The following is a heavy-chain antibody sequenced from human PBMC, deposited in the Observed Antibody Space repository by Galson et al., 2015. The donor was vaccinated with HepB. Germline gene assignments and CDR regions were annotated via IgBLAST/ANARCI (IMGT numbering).Heavy chain of an antibody. Sequence: QSGAEVKKPGESLTISCKGSGYSFTSYWIGWVRQMPGKGLEWMGIIYSADSDTRYSPSFQGQVTISVDKSISTAYLQWSSLKASDTAMYYWARLLTGYSGSYHAFNIWGQGTMVTVSS. D-gene: IGHD1-26*01. CDR2: IYSADSDT. V-gene: IGHV5-51*01. CDR3: ARLLTGYSGSYHAFNI. CDR1: GYSFTSYW. J-gene: IGHJ3*02.